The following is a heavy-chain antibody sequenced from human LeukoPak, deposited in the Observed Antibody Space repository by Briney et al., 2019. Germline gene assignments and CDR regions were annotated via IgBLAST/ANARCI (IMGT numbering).Heavy chain of an antibody. CDR1: GYTFTTSY. Sequence: ASMKVSCKASGYTFTTSYINWVRQAPGQGLEWMGWVSAYNGKTSYAQKFQGRVTMTTDSSTSTVYLDLTSLRSDDTAVYYCARGGTYYPCIDFWGQGTLVTVSS. D-gene: IGHD1-26*01. V-gene: IGHV1-18*01. CDR2: VSAYNGKT. CDR3: ARGGTYYPCIDF. J-gene: IGHJ4*02.